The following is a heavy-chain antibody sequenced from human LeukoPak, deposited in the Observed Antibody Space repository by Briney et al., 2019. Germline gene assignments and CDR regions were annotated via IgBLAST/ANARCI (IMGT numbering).Heavy chain of an antibody. D-gene: IGHD4-17*01. CDR3: ARDRDGDYDY. Sequence: ASETVSLTCTVSGGTISTYYWSWIRQPPGKGLEWIGYIYYSGSTNYNPSLKSRVTISVDTSKNQFSLKLTSVTAADTAVYFCARDRDGDYDYWGQGTLVTVSS. CDR2: IYYSGST. CDR1: GGTISTYY. J-gene: IGHJ4*02. V-gene: IGHV4-59*01.